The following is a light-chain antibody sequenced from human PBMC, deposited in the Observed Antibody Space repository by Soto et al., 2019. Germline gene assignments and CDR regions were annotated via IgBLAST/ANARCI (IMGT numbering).Light chain of an antibody. CDR3: QRYNSYGT. J-gene: IGKJ1*01. CDR2: HAS. Sequence: IQITQSACSLSGTVGPILTSTCRASQGISNYLAWYQQRPGKAPKILIYHASSLETGVLSRFSGSGSVTEFTLHFSSLQLDDFAPYYCQRYNSYGTFGQGTKVDIK. CDR1: QGISNY. V-gene: IGKV1-13*02.